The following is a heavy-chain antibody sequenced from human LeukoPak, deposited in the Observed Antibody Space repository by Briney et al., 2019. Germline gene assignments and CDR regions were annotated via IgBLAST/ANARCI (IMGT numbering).Heavy chain of an antibody. D-gene: IGHD6-6*01. Sequence: ASVKVSCKASGYTFTGYYMHWVRQAPGQGLEWMGWINPNSGGTNYAQKFQGRVTMTRDTSISTAYMEPSRLRSDDTAVYYCARDSSSSLGISIYYYGMDVWGQGTTVTVSS. V-gene: IGHV1-2*02. J-gene: IGHJ6*02. CDR2: INPNSGGT. CDR1: GYTFTGYY. CDR3: ARDSSSSLGISIYYYGMDV.